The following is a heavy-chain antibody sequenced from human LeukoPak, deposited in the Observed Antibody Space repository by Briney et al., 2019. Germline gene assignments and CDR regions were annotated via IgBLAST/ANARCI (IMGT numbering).Heavy chain of an antibody. J-gene: IGHJ6*03. CDR2: ISGYGGST. CDR3: ATGQKSYYYYMDV. CDR1: GFTFYDYA. Sequence: PRGSLRLSCSASGFTFYDYAMHWGRQAPGKGLGWVSVISGYGGSTYYADSVKGRFTISSDNSKNSLSLQMNRLRPEDTALYYCATGQKSYYYYMDVWGKGTTVTV. V-gene: IGHV3-43*02.